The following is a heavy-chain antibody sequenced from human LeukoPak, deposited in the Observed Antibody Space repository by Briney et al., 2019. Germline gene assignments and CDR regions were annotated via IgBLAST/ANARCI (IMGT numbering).Heavy chain of an antibody. D-gene: IGHD3-10*01. V-gene: IGHV4-31*11. CDR2: IYYSGST. CDR3: ARGVYGSGKHYFDY. J-gene: IGHJ4*02. Sequence: PSETLSLTCAVYGGSFSGYYWSWIRPHPGKGLEWIGYIYYSGSTYYNPSLKSRVTISVDTSKNQFSLKLSSVTAADTAVYYCARGVYGSGKHYFDYWGQGTLVTVSS. CDR1: GGSFSGYY.